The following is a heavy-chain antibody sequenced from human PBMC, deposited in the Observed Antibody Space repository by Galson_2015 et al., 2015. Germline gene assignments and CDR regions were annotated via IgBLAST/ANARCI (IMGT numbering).Heavy chain of an antibody. D-gene: IGHD1-26*01. CDR3: ASETGSRWELLSGAFDI. CDR1: GYTFTGYC. Sequence: SVKVSCKASGYTFTGYCMHWVRQAPGQGLEWMGRINPNSGGTNYAQKFQGRVTMTRDMSISTAYMELSRLRSDDTAVYYCASETGSRWELLSGAFDIWGQGTMVTVSS. V-gene: IGHV1-2*06. CDR2: INPNSGGT. J-gene: IGHJ3*02.